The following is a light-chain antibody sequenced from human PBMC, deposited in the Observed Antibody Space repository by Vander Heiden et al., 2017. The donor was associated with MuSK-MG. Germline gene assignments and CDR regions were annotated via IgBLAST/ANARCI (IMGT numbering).Light chain of an antibody. V-gene: IGKV4-1*01. CDR2: WAS. CDR1: QNLFSTKYDKYY. J-gene: IGKJ2*01. Sequence: DIVMIQSPDSLAVSLGERATINCKSSQNLFSTKYDKYYLAWYQKKAGLPPKLLIAWASARESGVPDRFSGSGSGTDFTRTITSGQAENVALYYWLQCLSPPYTFGQGTRLEI. CDR3: LQCLSPPYT.